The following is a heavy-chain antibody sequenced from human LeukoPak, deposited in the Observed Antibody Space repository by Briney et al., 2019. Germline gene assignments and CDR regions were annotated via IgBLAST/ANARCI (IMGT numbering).Heavy chain of an antibody. V-gene: IGHV3-23*01. Sequence: GGSLRLSCAASGFTFSSYAMSWVRQAPGKGLEWVSAISGSGGSTYYADSVKGRFTISRDNAKNSLYLQMNSLRAEDMALYYCAVVGATEALDYWGQGTLVTVSS. CDR3: AVVGATEALDY. J-gene: IGHJ4*02. CDR1: GFTFSSYA. CDR2: ISGSGGST. D-gene: IGHD1-26*01.